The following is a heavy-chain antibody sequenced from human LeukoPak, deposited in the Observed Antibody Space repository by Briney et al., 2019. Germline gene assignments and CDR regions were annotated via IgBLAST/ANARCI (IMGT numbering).Heavy chain of an antibody. V-gene: IGHV1-8*03. D-gene: IGHD1-7*01. CDR1: GYTFTSYD. Sequence: ASVKVSCKASGYTFTSYDINWVRQATGQGLEWMGWMNPNSGNTGYAQKFQGRVTITRNTSISTAYMELSSLRSEDTAVYYCARGRWNYGKPVVRSWFDPWGQGTLVTVSS. CDR2: MNPNSGNT. CDR3: ARGRWNYGKPVVRSWFDP. J-gene: IGHJ5*02.